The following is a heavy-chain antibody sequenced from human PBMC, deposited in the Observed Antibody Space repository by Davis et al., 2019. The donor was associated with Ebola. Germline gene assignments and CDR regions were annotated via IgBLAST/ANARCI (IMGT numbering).Heavy chain of an antibody. D-gene: IGHD1-26*01. CDR3: ARDLFSAIVGATTIDY. Sequence: AASVKVSCKASGYTFTGYYMHWVRQAPGQGLEWMGWINPNSGGTNYAQKFQGWVTMTRDTSISTAYMELSRLRSDDTAVYYCARDLFSAIVGATTIDYWGQGTLVTVSS. J-gene: IGHJ4*02. V-gene: IGHV1-2*04. CDR2: INPNSGGT. CDR1: GYTFTGYY.